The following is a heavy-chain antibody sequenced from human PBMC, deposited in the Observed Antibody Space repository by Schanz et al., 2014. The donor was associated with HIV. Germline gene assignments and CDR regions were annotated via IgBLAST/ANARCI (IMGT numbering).Heavy chain of an antibody. CDR2: INPNSGGA. CDR1: GYTFTGYY. D-gene: IGHD5-12*01. V-gene: IGHV1-2*02. Sequence: QVQLVQSGAEVKEPGASVKVSCKASGYTFTGYYLHWVRQAPGQGLEWMGWINPNSGGADSAQKCQGRVTMTRETSISTAYLELSRLRSDDTAVYYCAREPNYSGFDSWGHGTLVTVSS. CDR3: AREPNYSGFDS. J-gene: IGHJ5*01.